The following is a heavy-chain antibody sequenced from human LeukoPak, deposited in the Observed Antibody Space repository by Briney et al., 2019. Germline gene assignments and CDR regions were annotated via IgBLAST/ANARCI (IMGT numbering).Heavy chain of an antibody. Sequence: SETLSLTCTVSGGSISGYYWSWIRQPPGKGLEWIGEINHSGSTNYNPSLKSRVTISVDTSKNQFSLKLSSVTAADTAVYYCARGGISSGSYYPFDYWGQGTLVTVSS. CDR2: INHSGST. J-gene: IGHJ4*02. D-gene: IGHD3-10*01. CDR1: GGSISGYY. CDR3: ARGGISSGSYYPFDY. V-gene: IGHV4-34*01.